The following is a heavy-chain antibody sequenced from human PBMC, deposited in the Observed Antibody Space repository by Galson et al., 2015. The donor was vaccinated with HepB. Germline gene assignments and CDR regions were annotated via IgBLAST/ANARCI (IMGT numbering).Heavy chain of an antibody. J-gene: IGHJ6*02. D-gene: IGHD2-2*01. V-gene: IGHV1-69*13. CDR1: GGTFSDYA. CDR3: ASPPSHCSRTTCGLDYYYYGMDV. CDR2: IIPIFGTP. Sequence: SVKVSCKASGGTFSDYAISWVRQAPGQGLEWMGGIIPIFGTPNYAQKFPGRITITADESTSTAYMELSSLRSEDTAVYYCASPPSHCSRTTCGLDYYYYGMDVWGQGTTVTVSS.